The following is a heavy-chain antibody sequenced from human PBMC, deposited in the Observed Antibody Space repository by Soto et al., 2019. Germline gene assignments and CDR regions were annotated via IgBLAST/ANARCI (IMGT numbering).Heavy chain of an antibody. CDR1: GASVSSGNYY. V-gene: IGHV4-61*01. D-gene: IGHD1-26*01. CDR2: VYYSENT. J-gene: IGHJ4*02. Sequence: SETLSLTCTVSGASVSSGNYYWSWIRQPPGKGLEWIGYVYYSENTNYNPSLKSRVTISVDTSKNQFSLKLSSVTAADTAVYYCVTDTSSFRPMFDYWGQGALVTVS. CDR3: VTDTSSFRPMFDY.